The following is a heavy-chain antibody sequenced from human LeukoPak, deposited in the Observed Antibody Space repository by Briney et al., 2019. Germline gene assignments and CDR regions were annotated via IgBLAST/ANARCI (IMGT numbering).Heavy chain of an antibody. Sequence: PGGSLRLSCAASGFTFSEFEMNWVRQAPGTGLEWVSDISSGGTTIFYADSVKGRFTISRDNAKNSLYLQMNSLRDEDTAIYYCTRGLVVWGQGALVTVSS. CDR1: GFTFSEFE. CDR2: ISSGGTTI. D-gene: IGHD2-2*01. J-gene: IGHJ4*02. CDR3: TRGLVV. V-gene: IGHV3-48*03.